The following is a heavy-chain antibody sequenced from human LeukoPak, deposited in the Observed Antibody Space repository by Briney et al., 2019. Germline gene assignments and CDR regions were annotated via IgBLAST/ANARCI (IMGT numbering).Heavy chain of an antibody. D-gene: IGHD6-19*01. CDR1: GGSISSGGYY. Sequence: PSETLSLTCTVSGGSISSGGYYWSWIRQHPGKGLEWIGYIYYSGSTYYNPSLKSRVTISVDTSKNQFSLKLSSVTAADTAVYYCARVNGGKGPWLVHRANYYYYMDVWGKGTTVTVSS. CDR3: ARVNGGKGPWLVHRANYYYYMDV. CDR2: IYYSGST. V-gene: IGHV4-31*03. J-gene: IGHJ6*03.